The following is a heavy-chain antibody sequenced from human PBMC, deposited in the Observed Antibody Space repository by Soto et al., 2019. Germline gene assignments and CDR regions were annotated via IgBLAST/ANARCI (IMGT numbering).Heavy chain of an antibody. CDR2: TSSSSSTI. CDR1: GFTFSSYS. D-gene: IGHD3-22*01. V-gene: IGHV3-48*02. Sequence: GGSLRLSCAASGFTFSSYSMNWVRQAPGKGLEWVSYTSSSSSTIYYADSVKGRFTISRDNAKNSLYLQMNSLRDEDTAVYYCARDPNTYYYDSSGYSKALLDYWGQGTLVTVSS. CDR3: ARDPNTYYYDSSGYSKALLDY. J-gene: IGHJ4*02.